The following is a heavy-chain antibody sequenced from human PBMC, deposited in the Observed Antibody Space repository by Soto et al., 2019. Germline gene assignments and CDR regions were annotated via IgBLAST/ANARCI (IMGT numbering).Heavy chain of an antibody. CDR2: LSAYNGDT. Sequence: QVQLVQSGAEVKKPGASVRVSCKTSGYTFINYGITWVRQAPGQGLEWMGWLSAYNGDTSSSGELQDRFTMTTDTSTNTVYMDLRSLTSDDTAVYYCARWSAIVGGAEALDVWGQGTMVIVSS. CDR1: GYTFINYG. V-gene: IGHV1-18*01. CDR3: ARWSAIVGGAEALDV. D-gene: IGHD1-26*01. J-gene: IGHJ3*01.